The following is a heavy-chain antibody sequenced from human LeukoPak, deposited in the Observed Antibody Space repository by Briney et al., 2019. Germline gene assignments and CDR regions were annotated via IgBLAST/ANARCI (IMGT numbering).Heavy chain of an antibody. V-gene: IGHV1-58*01. D-gene: IGHD6-19*01. CDR1: GFTFTSSA. Sequence: SVKVSCKASGFTFTSSAVQWVRQARGQRLEWIGWIVVGSGNTNYAQKFQERVTITRDMSTSTAYMELSSLRSEDTAVYYCAVAVAGMRYWYFDLWGRGTLVTVSS. CDR3: AVAVAGMRYWYFDL. J-gene: IGHJ2*01. CDR2: IVVGSGNT.